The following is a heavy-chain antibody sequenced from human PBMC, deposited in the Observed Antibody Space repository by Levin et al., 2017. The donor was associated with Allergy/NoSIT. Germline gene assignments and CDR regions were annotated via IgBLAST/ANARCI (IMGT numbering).Heavy chain of an antibody. V-gene: IGHV3-33*01. CDR2: IWYDGSRK. CDR3: ARLSIGRGVSDYFYYFGMDV. Sequence: GGSLRLSCAASGFRFTSYGMQWVRQAPGGGLEWVAIIWYDGSRKYYADSVKGRFTISRDNSDNTLYLQMDSLRVDDTAVYFCARLSIGRGVSDYFYYFGMDVWGQGTTVTVSS. CDR1: GFRFTSYG. J-gene: IGHJ6*02. D-gene: IGHD5/OR15-5a*01.